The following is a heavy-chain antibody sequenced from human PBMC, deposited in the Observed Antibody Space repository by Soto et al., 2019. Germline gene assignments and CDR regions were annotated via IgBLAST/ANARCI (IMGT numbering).Heavy chain of an antibody. CDR2: ISWNSGSI. CDR1: GFTFDDYA. V-gene: IGHV3-9*01. Sequence: EVQLVESGGGLVQPGRSLRLSCAAYGFTFDDYAMHWVRQAPGKGLEWVSGISWNSGSIGYADSVKGRFTISRDNAKNSLYLQMNSLRAEDTALYYCAKGILAGKPYPYYFDYWGQGTLVTVSS. D-gene: IGHD6-19*01. J-gene: IGHJ4*02. CDR3: AKGILAGKPYPYYFDY.